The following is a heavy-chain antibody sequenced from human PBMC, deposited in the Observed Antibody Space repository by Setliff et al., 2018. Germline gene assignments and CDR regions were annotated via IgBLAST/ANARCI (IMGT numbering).Heavy chain of an antibody. CDR1: GFTFTSYA. CDR2: ISGSGDTT. Sequence: GSLRLSCAASGFTFTSYAMRWVRQAPGKGLEWVSSISGSGDTTYYADSVKGRFTISRDNSKNTLYLQMNSLRAEDTAVYYCCSGSYLFVYWGQGSLVTVSS. J-gene: IGHJ4*02. D-gene: IGHD1-26*01. V-gene: IGHV3-23*01. CDR3: CSGSYLFVY.